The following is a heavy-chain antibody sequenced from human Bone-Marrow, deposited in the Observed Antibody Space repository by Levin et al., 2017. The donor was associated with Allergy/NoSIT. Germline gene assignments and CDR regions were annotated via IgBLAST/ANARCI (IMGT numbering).Heavy chain of an antibody. Sequence: GESLKISCAASGFTFSSYAMHWVRQAPGKGLEWVAVISYDGSNKYYADSVKGRFTISRDNSKNTLYLQMNSLRAEDTAVYYCARDAPLGYGSGSYYNALPDYWGQGTLVTVSS. CDR3: ARDAPLGYGSGSYYNALPDY. D-gene: IGHD3-10*01. J-gene: IGHJ4*02. V-gene: IGHV3-30-3*01. CDR1: GFTFSSYA. CDR2: ISYDGSNK.